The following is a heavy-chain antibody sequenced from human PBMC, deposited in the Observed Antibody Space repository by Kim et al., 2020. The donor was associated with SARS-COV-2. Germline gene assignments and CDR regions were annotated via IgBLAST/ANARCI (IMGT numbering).Heavy chain of an antibody. V-gene: IGHV3-9*03. Sequence: GGSLRLSCAASGFTFGDYAMHWVRRAPGKGLEWVSGISWNSGSIGYADSVKGRFTISRDNAKNSLYLQMNSLRAEDMALYYCAKTPGRDYDSSAYYAYWG. J-gene: IGHJ4*01. CDR3: AKTPGRDYDSSAYYAY. D-gene: IGHD3-22*01. CDR1: GFTFGDYA. CDR2: ISWNSGSI.